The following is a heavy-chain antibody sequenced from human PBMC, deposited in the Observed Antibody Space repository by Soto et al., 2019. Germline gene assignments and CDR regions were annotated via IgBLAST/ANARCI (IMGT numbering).Heavy chain of an antibody. J-gene: IGHJ6*02. Sequence: QVQLVQSGAEVKKPGASVKVSCKASGYTFTSYYMHWVRQAPGQGLEWMGIINPSGGSTSYAQKIQGRVNMTKDTSTSTVYMELSSLRSEDTAVYYCARDASGSENYFYYYNGMDVWGQGTTVTVSS. V-gene: IGHV1-46*01. CDR3: ARDASGSENYFYYYNGMDV. CDR1: GYTFTSYY. D-gene: IGHD3-10*01. CDR2: INPSGGST.